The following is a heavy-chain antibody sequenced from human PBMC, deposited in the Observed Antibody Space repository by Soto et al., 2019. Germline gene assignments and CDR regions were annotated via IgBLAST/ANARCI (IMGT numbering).Heavy chain of an antibody. Sequence: QVQLVQSGAEVKKPGSSVKVSCKASGGTFSSYPISWVRQAPGQGLEWMGRIIPILGIANYAQKFQGRVTITADKSTSTAYMELSSLGSEDTAVYYFARDPSAGDSAGYWGQGTLVTVSS. J-gene: IGHJ4*02. D-gene: IGHD2-21*01. CDR1: GGTFSSYP. CDR3: ARDPSAGDSAGY. CDR2: IIPILGIA. V-gene: IGHV1-69*04.